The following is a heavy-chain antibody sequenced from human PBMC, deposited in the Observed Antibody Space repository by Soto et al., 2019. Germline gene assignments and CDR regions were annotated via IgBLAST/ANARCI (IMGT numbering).Heavy chain of an antibody. CDR1: GFTFRDYY. CDR3: AREYYYTMDV. J-gene: IGHJ6*01. CDR2: IDSSTKYT. V-gene: IGHV3-11*05. Sequence: QVQLVESGGGLVRPGGSLRLSCEASGFTFRDYYMTWFRQAPGKGLEWLSYIDSSTKYTNYADSVKGRFTISRDNAKNSLYLQMNSLRADDMAVYYCAREYYYTMDVWGQGTMVTVSS.